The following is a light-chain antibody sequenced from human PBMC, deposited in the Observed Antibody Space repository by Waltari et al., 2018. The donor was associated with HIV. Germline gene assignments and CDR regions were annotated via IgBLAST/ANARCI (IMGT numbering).Light chain of an antibody. CDR1: QNINSY. Sequence: DIQMTQSPSSLSASIGARVTIACRASQNINSYLNWYQQKPGKAPKLLIYAASSLQSGVPARFSGSGYGTDFTLTIGSLQREDFATYFCQQSYSAPWTFGQGTTV. J-gene: IGKJ1*01. CDR2: AAS. V-gene: IGKV1-39*01. CDR3: QQSYSAPWT.